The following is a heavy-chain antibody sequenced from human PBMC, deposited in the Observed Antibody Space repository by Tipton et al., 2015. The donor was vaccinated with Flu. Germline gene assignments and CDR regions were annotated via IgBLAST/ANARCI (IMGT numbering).Heavy chain of an antibody. V-gene: IGHV4-39*07. D-gene: IGHD4-11*01. J-gene: IGHJ5*02. CDR1: GGSISSSDYY. CDR2: IYHSGTA. CDR3: ARYPESNYHWFGP. Sequence: TLSLTCTVSGGSISSSDYYWGWIRQPPGKGLEWIGSIYHSGTAYYNPSLKSRVTISVDTSKNQISLKLSSVTAADTAVYYCARYPESNYHWFGPWGQGALVTVSS.